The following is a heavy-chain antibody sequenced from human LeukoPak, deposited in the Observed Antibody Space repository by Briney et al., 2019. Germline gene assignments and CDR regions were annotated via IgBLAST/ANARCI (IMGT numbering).Heavy chain of an antibody. V-gene: IGHV3-23*01. J-gene: IGHJ6*02. Sequence: HPGGSLRLPCVASGFTFSSYAMSWVRQAPGKGLEWVSVISGSGGSTYYADSVRGRFTISRDNSKNTLYLQMNSLRAEDTAVYHCAKSYWTIAVAGHYYGMDVWGQGTTVTVSS. CDR1: GFTFSSYA. D-gene: IGHD6-19*01. CDR2: ISGSGGST. CDR3: AKSYWTIAVAGHYYGMDV.